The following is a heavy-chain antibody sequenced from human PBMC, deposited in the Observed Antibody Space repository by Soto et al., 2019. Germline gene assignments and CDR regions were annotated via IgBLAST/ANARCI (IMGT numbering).Heavy chain of an antibody. CDR2: MISSGRTI. CDR1: RFTFSDYY. V-gene: IGHV3-11*01. CDR3: ARDFDSPGY. D-gene: IGHD3-9*01. J-gene: IGHJ4*02. Sequence: XXSLRLSCAASRFTFSDYYMRWIPQAPGKGLDWIPYMISSGRTINNADSVKGRFTIPRENAKNSLYLKMNSLRAEDTAVYYCARDFDSPGYGGQGTLVTVSP.